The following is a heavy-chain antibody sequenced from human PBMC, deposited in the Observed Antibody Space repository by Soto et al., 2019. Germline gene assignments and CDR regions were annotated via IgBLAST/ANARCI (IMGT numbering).Heavy chain of an antibody. CDR1: GVSIRSYY. V-gene: IGHV4-59*01. Sequence: TETLYLTCTGSGVSIRSYYWSWFRQLPGKGLEWIGYIYYSGSTNYNPSLKSRVTISVDTSKNQFSLKLSSVTAADTAVYYCARAEDDDYAGNSHFQHWGKGTLVTVS. CDR2: IYYSGST. D-gene: IGHD4-17*01. CDR3: ARAEDDDYAGNSHFQH. J-gene: IGHJ1*01.